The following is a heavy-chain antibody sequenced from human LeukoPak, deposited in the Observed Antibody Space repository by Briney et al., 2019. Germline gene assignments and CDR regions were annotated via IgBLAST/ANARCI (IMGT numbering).Heavy chain of an antibody. CDR3: ARSLGTYYYDSSGYYYEAEAFDI. D-gene: IGHD3-22*01. CDR1: GGSISSYY. CDR2: IYYSGST. Sequence: SETLSLTCTVSGGSISSYYWSWIRQPPGKGLEWIGYIYYSGSTNYNPSLKSRVTISVDTSKSQFSLKLSSVTAADTAVYYCARSLGTYYYDSSGYYYEAEAFDIWGQGTMVTVSS. V-gene: IGHV4-59*08. J-gene: IGHJ3*02.